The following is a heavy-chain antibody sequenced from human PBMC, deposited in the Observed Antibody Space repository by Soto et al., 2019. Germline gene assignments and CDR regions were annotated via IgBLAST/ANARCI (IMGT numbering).Heavy chain of an antibody. J-gene: IGHJ4*02. CDR3: AGVPAASSSGVATIDY. D-gene: IGHD2-2*01. V-gene: IGHV6-1*01. CDR1: GDSVSSNIAA. Sequence: PSQTLSLTCAISGDSVSSNIAAWNWVRQSPSRGLEWLGRTKYRSKWYTDYATSVKSRITINPDTSKNQFSLKLSSVTAADTAVYYCAGVPAASSSGVATIDYWGQGTLVTVSS. CDR2: TKYRSKWYT.